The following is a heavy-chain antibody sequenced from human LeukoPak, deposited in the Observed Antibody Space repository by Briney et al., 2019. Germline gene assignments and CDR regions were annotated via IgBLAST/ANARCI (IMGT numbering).Heavy chain of an antibody. CDR2: IYTSGST. V-gene: IGHV4-61*02. Sequence: SETLSLTCTVSGGSISSGSYYWSWIRKPAGKGLGWIGRIYTSGSTNYNPSLKSRVTISVDTSKNQFSLKLSSVTAADTAVYYCARHQTGLVYYGSGSHTAAFNLWGQGTRVTVSS. D-gene: IGHD3-10*01. CDR3: ARHQTGLVYYGSGSHTAAFNL. J-gene: IGHJ3*01. CDR1: GGSISSGSYY.